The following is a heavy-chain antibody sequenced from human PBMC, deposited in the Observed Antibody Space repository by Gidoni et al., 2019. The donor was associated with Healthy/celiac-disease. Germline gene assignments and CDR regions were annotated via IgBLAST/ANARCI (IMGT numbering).Heavy chain of an antibody. CDR3: AKVYYDFWSGYSPINYFDY. Sequence: EVQLVESGGGLVQPGGSLRLSCAASGFTFSSYAMSWVRQAPGKGLEWVSAISGSGVSTYYADSVKGRFTISRDNSKNTLYLQMNSLRAEDTAVYYCAKVYYDFWSGYSPINYFDYWGQGTLVTVSS. V-gene: IGHV3-23*04. CDR1: GFTFSSYA. D-gene: IGHD3-3*01. J-gene: IGHJ4*02. CDR2: ISGSGVST.